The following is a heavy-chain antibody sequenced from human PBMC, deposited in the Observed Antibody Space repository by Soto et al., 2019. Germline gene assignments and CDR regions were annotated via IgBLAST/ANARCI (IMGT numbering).Heavy chain of an antibody. Sequence: QITLKESGPPLVKPTQTLTLTCTFSGFSLSTGVVGVGWIRQPPGKALEWLALIYWDDDKRYSPSLRRRLTVTKDTSKNQVVLTLTNMDPVDTATYYGAHRHYFDSSGYLFDHWGQGILVTVSS. CDR2: IYWDDDK. V-gene: IGHV2-5*02. J-gene: IGHJ4*02. CDR1: GFSLSTGVVG. D-gene: IGHD3-22*01. CDR3: AHRHYFDSSGYLFDH.